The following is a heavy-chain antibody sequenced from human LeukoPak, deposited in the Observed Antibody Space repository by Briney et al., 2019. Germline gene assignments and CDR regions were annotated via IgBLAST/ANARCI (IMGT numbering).Heavy chain of an antibody. Sequence: PSETLSLTCTVSGYSISSGYYWGWIRQPPGKGLEWIGSIYHSGSTYYNPSLKSRVTISVDMSKNQFSLKLSSVTAADTAVYYCARDHPAMVVFDYWGQGTLVTVSS. J-gene: IGHJ4*02. CDR3: ARDHPAMVVFDY. V-gene: IGHV4-38-2*02. CDR2: IYHSGST. CDR1: GYSISSGYY. D-gene: IGHD5-18*01.